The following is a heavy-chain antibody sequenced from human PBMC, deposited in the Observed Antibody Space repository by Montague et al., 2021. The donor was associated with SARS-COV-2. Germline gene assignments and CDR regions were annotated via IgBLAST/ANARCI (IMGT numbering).Heavy chain of an antibody. Sequence: SETLSLTCTVSGYSISSGYYWGWIRQRPGKGLEWIGSIYHSGSTXYNPSLKSRVTISVDTSKNQFSLKLSSVTAADTAVYYCARDVRYYDFWSGRAQTSPDYWGQGTLVTVSS. CDR2: IYHSGST. CDR1: GYSISSGYY. J-gene: IGHJ4*02. V-gene: IGHV4-38-2*02. D-gene: IGHD3-3*01. CDR3: ARDVRYYDFWSGRAQTSPDY.